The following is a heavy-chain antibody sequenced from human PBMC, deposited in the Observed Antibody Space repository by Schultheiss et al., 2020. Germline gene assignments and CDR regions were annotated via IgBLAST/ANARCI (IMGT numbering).Heavy chain of an antibody. D-gene: IGHD5-24*01. J-gene: IGHJ4*02. CDR1: GFTFSSYG. Sequence: GGSLRLSCAASGFTFSSYGMHWVRQAPGKGLEWVSGISWNSGSIGYADSVKGRFTISRDNAKNTLYLQMNSLRAEDTAVYYCAGLLRDGYNPPFVDYWGQGTLVTVSS. V-gene: IGHV3-NL1*01. CDR3: AGLLRDGYNPPFVDY. CDR2: ISWNSGSI.